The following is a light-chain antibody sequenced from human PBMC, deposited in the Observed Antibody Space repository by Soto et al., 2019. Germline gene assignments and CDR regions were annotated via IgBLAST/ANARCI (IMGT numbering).Light chain of an antibody. Sequence: DIQMTQSPSTLSASVGDRVTITCRASQSISSWLAWYQQKPGKAPKLLMYDASSLDSGVPSRFSGSGSGTEFTLTISSLQPDDFATYYGQQYNAYPWTFGQGTKVEIK. CDR1: QSISSW. CDR2: DAS. CDR3: QQYNAYPWT. J-gene: IGKJ1*01. V-gene: IGKV1-5*01.